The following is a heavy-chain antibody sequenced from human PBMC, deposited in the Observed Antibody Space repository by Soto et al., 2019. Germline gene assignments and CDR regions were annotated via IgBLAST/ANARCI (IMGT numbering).Heavy chain of an antibody. J-gene: IGHJ3*02. CDR2: IYHSGST. CDR3: ARKLADSSGYAFDI. CDR1: GGSILSCVYS. Sequence: TLSLTYAVSGGSILSCVYSWIWFRQPPGKGLEWIGYIYHSGSTYYNPSLKSRVTISVDRSKNQFSLKLSSVTAADTAVYYCARKLADSSGYAFDIWGQGTMVT. V-gene: IGHV4-30-2*01. D-gene: IGHD3-22*01.